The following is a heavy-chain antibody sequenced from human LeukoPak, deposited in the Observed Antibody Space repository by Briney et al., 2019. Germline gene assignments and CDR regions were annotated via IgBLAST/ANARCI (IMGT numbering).Heavy chain of an antibody. CDR1: GGSFSGYY. J-gene: IGHJ6*02. D-gene: IGHD2-2*01. V-gene: IGHV4-34*01. CDR2: INRSGST. Sequence: SETLSLTCAVYGGSFSGYYWSWIRQPPGKGLEWIGEINRSGSTNYNPSLKSRVTISVDTSKNQFSLKLSSVTAADTAVYYCAREHIVVVPAATSDGMDVWGQGTTVTVSS. CDR3: AREHIVVVPAATSDGMDV.